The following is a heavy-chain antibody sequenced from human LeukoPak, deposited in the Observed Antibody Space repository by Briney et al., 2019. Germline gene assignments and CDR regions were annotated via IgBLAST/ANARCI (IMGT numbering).Heavy chain of an antibody. CDR3: AKDRYSYAFEYSDS. CDR1: GFTFSSYG. D-gene: IGHD5-18*01. J-gene: IGHJ4*02. CDR2: ISNDGSKK. Sequence: GGSLRLSCAASGFTFSSYGMHWVRQAPGKGLDWVAVISNDGSKKYYADSVKGRFTISRDNSKNTLSLQVSSLRTEDTAVYYCAKDRYSYAFEYSDSWGQGALVTVSS. V-gene: IGHV3-30*18.